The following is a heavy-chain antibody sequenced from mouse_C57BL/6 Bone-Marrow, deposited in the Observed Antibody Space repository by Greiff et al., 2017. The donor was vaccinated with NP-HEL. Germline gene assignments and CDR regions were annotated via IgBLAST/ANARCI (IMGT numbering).Heavy chain of an antibody. J-gene: IGHJ3*01. D-gene: IGHD1-1*01. Sequence: VKLQQPGAELVRPGTSVKLSCKASGYTFTSYWMHWVKQRPGQGLEWIGVIDPSDSYTNYNQKFKGKATLTVDTSSSTAYMQLSSLTSEDSAVYYCARSYYYGSSYGWFAYWGQGTLVTVSA. V-gene: IGHV1-59*01. CDR3: ARSYYYGSSYGWFAY. CDR2: IDPSDSYT. CDR1: GYTFTSYW.